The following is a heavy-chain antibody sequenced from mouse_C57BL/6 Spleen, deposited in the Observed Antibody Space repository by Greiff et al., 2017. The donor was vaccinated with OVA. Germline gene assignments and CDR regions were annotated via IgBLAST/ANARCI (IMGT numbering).Heavy chain of an antibody. CDR1: GFNIKDYY. V-gene: IGHV14-1*01. J-gene: IGHJ3*01. Sequence: EVKLMESGAELVRPGASVKLSCTASGFNIKDYYMHWVKQRPEQGLEWIGRIDPEDGDTEYAPKFQGKATMTADTSSNTAYLQLSSLTSEDTAVYYCTTSRLRQKFGFAYWGQGTLVTVSA. D-gene: IGHD2-2*01. CDR3: TTSRLRQKFGFAY. CDR2: IDPEDGDT.